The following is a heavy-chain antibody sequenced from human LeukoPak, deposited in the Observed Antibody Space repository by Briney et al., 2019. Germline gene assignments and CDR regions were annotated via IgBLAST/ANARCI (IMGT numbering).Heavy chain of an antibody. CDR2: IYPGDSDT. CDR3: ARLDSARTVPIVVVPAAIGFDP. V-gene: IGHV5-51*01. J-gene: IGHJ5*02. CDR1: GYSFTSYW. Sequence: GESLKISCKGSGYSFTSYWIGWVRQMPGKGLEWMGIIYPGDSDTRYSPSFQGQVTISADKSISTAYLQWSSLKASDTAMYYCARLDSARTVPIVVVPAAIGFDPWGQGTLVTVSS. D-gene: IGHD2-2*01.